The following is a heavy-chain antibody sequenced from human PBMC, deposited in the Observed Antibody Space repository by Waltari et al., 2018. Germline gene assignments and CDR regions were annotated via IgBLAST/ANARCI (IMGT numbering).Heavy chain of an antibody. CDR2: TFPWASDT. D-gene: IGHD6-19*01. J-gene: IGHJ3*02. Sequence: EVQLVQSGAEVKKPGESLKISCKGSGYSFTSYWIGWVRQMPGKGLEWMGITFPWASDTCASPSFQGQGPISADKAISTAYLQWSSLKASDTAIFYCARQGGGDVGLREQWAFDIWGQGTMVTVSS. CDR1: GYSFTSYW. V-gene: IGHV5-51*01. CDR3: ARQGGGDVGLREQWAFDI.